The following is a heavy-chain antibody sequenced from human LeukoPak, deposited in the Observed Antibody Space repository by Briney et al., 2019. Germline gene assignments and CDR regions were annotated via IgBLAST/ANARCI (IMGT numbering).Heavy chain of an antibody. CDR1: GGPISSGDFY. CDR3: ARSIAVAVIDY. V-gene: IGHV4-30-4*08. CDR2: IYYSGST. D-gene: IGHD6-19*01. J-gene: IGHJ4*02. Sequence: TLSLTCTVSGGPISSGDFYWSWIRQPPGKGLEWIGYIYYSGSTYYNPSLKSRVTISVHTSKNQFSLKLSSVTAADTAVYYCARSIAVAVIDYWGRGTLVTVSS.